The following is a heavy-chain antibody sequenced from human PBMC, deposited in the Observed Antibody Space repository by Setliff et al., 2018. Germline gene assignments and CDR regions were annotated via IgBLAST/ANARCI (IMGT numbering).Heavy chain of an antibody. CDR2: INTNTGNP. J-gene: IGHJ6*03. D-gene: IGHD3-10*01. CDR3: ARASRFGTIVYKGYYYMDV. Sequence: PSVKVSCKTSGYTFTTYAISWMRQAPGQGLEWMGWINTNTGNPSYAQDFAGRFVFSLDTSVSTAYLQISSLKAEDTAVYYCARASRFGTIVYKGYYYMDVWGKGTTVTVSS. CDR1: GYTFTTYA. V-gene: IGHV7-4-1*02.